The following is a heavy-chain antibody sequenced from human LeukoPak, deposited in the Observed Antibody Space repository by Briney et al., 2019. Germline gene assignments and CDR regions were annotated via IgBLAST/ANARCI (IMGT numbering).Heavy chain of an antibody. V-gene: IGHV3-30-3*01. J-gene: IGHJ4*02. CDR1: GFTFSSYP. D-gene: IGHD5-18*01. Sequence: GGSLRLSCAASGFTFSSYPMHWVRQAPGKGLEWVAVISYDGSNKYYADSVKGRFTISRDNSKNTLYLQMNSPRAEDTAVYYCARDKGHLCAMYYFVYGGQGTVVSVPS. CDR2: ISYDGSNK. CDR3: ARDKGHLCAMYYFVY.